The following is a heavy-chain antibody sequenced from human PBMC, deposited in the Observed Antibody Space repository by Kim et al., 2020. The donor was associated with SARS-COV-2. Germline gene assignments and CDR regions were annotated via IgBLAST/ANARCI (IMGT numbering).Heavy chain of an antibody. CDR2: IYYSGST. J-gene: IGHJ6*02. CDR1: GGSISSYY. Sequence: SETLSLTCTVSGGSISSYYWSWIRQPPGKGLEWIGYIYYSGSTNYNPSLKSRVTISVDTSKNQFSLKLSSVTAADTAVYYCARDRSVVVPAAIGYYYYGMDVWGQGTTVTVSS. V-gene: IGHV4-59*13. D-gene: IGHD2-2*02. CDR3: ARDRSVVVPAAIGYYYYGMDV.